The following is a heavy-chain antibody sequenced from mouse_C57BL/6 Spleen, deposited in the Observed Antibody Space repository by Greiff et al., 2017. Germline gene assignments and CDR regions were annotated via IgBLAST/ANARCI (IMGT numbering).Heavy chain of an antibody. V-gene: IGHV2-5*01. CDR3: AKKNYDHYYAMDY. CDR1: GFSLTSYG. J-gene: IGHJ4*01. Sequence: QVQLQQSGPGLVQPSQSLSITCTVSGFSLTSYGVHWVRQSPGKGLEWLGVIWRGGSTDYNAAFMSRLSITKDNSKSQVFFKMNSLQADDTAIYYCAKKNYDHYYAMDYWGKGTSVTVSS. D-gene: IGHD2-4*01. CDR2: IWRGGST.